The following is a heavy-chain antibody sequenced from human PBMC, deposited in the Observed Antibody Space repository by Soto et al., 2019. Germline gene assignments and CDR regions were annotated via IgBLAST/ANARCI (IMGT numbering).Heavy chain of an antibody. CDR2: ISYDGSNK. CDR3: ARDESYSSGWSIHYYFDY. D-gene: IGHD6-19*01. Sequence: GGSLRLSCAASGFTFSSYAMHWVRQAPGKGLEWVAVISYDGSNKYYADSVKGRFTISRDNSKNTLYLQMNSLRAEDTAVYYCARDESYSSGWSIHYYFDYWGQGTLVTVSS. J-gene: IGHJ4*02. V-gene: IGHV3-30-3*01. CDR1: GFTFSSYA.